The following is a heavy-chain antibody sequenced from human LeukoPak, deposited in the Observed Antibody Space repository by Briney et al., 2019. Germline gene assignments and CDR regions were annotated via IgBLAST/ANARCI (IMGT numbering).Heavy chain of an antibody. CDR3: TRASSSSRDFHY. J-gene: IGHJ4*02. Sequence: SGTLSLTCAVSGGSISGSYWWTWVRQPPGKGLEWIGEIYHSGSTNYNPSLKSRVTISVDKSKTQFSLKLGSVTAADTAVYYCTRASSSSRDFHYWGQGTLVTVSS. CDR1: GGSISGSYW. V-gene: IGHV4-4*02. D-gene: IGHD6-6*01. CDR2: IYHSGST.